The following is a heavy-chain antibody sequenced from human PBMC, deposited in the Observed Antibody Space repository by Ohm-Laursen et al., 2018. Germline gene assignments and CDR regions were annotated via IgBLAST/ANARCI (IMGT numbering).Heavy chain of an antibody. CDR1: GFSFNDFG. Sequence: SLRLSCSASGFSFNDFGMHWVRQAPGKGLEWVAVVSYDERYKNYVDSVKGRFTVSRDNSKDTLYLQMNSLRNEDTAIYYCAKDVGVAFAYDSWGQGTLVTVSS. CDR3: AKDVGVAFAYDS. CDR2: VSYDERYK. J-gene: IGHJ4*02. V-gene: IGHV3-30*18. D-gene: IGHD2-15*01.